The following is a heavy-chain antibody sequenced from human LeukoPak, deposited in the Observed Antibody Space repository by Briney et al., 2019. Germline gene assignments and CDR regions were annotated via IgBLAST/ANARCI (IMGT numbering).Heavy chain of an antibody. J-gene: IGHJ4*02. CDR1: GFTFSSYA. D-gene: IGHD3-9*01. V-gene: IGHV3-30*04. CDR3: AREGLRYFDWPLRIDY. Sequence: GRSLRLSCAASGFTFSSYAMHWVRQAPGKGLEWVAVISYDGSNKYYADSVKGRFTISRDNSKNTLYLQMNSLRAEDTAVYYCAREGLRYFDWPLRIDYRGQGTLVTVSS. CDR2: ISYDGSNK.